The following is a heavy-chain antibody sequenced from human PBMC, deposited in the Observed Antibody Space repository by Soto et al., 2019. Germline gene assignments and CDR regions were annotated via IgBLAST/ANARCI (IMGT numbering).Heavy chain of an antibody. CDR2: ISGSGGST. Sequence: PGGSLRLSCAASGFTFSSYAMSWVRQAPGKGLEWVSAISGSGGSTYYADSVKGRFTISRDNSKNTQYLQMNSLRAEDTAVYYCAKDLVRHYDFWSGYQFDYWGQGTLVTVSS. V-gene: IGHV3-23*01. CDR3: AKDLVRHYDFWSGYQFDY. D-gene: IGHD3-3*01. J-gene: IGHJ4*02. CDR1: GFTFSSYA.